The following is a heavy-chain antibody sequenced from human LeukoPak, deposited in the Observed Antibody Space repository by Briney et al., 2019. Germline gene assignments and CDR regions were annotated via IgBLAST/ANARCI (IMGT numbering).Heavy chain of an antibody. CDR2: TIAYNGHT. D-gene: IGHD3-10*01. CDR3: ARDSPDGSGTYYNDSPDY. V-gene: IGHV1-18*01. Sequence: ASVKVSCKPAAYTSSSYGTSCVRHPPGQGLEWMGWTIAYNGHTNYRQNLQGRRTMTTDTSTSTAYMDLRSLRSDDTAIYYCARDSPDGSGTYYNDSPDYWGQGTLVTVSS. J-gene: IGHJ4*02. CDR1: AYTSSSYG.